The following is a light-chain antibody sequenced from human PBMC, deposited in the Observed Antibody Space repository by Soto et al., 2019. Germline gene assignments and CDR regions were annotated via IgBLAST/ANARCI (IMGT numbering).Light chain of an antibody. CDR1: QSISSS. CDR3: QQRSAWPLT. J-gene: IGKJ4*01. V-gene: IGKV3-11*01. Sequence: EIVLTQSPATLSLSPGERATLSCRASQSISSSLAWYQQKLGQAPRLLIYDTFNRATGIPARFSGSGSGTEFTLTIDSLEPEDFAVYYCQQRSAWPLTFGGGTKVEIK. CDR2: DTF.